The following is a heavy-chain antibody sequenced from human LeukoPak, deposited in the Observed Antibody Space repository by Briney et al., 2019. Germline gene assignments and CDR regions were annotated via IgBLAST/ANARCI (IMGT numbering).Heavy chain of an antibody. J-gene: IGHJ3*02. V-gene: IGHV3-23*01. D-gene: IGHD6-13*01. Sequence: PGGSLRLSCAASGFTFSSYAMSWVRQAPGKGLEWVSAISGSGGSTYYADSVKGRFTISRDNAKNSLYLQMNSLRAEDTAVYYCARDGTSSSWFFDAFDIWGQGTMVTVSS. CDR1: GFTFSSYA. CDR3: ARDGTSSSWFFDAFDI. CDR2: ISGSGGST.